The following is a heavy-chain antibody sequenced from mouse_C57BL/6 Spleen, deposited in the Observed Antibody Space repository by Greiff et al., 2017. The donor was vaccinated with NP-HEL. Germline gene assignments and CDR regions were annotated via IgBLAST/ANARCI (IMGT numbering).Heavy chain of an antibody. Sequence: VESGGGLVKPGGSLKLSCAASGFTFSDYGMHWVRQAPEKGLEWVAYISSGSSTIYYADTVKGRFTISRDNAKNTLFLQMTSLRSEDTAMYYCARSLYGSSYWYFDVWGTGTTVTVSS. J-gene: IGHJ1*03. CDR1: GFTFSDYG. D-gene: IGHD1-1*01. CDR3: ARSLYGSSYWYFDV. CDR2: ISSGSSTI. V-gene: IGHV5-17*01.